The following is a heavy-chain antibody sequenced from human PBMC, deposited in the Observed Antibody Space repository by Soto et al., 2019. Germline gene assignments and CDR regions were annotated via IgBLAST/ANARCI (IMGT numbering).Heavy chain of an antibody. CDR3: ATLNSFGADY. J-gene: IGHJ4*02. D-gene: IGHD3-3*01. CDR2: IDNDGSIT. CDR1: GFTFSNYW. V-gene: IGHV3-74*01. Sequence: GGSLRLSCAASGFTFSNYWMHWVRQAPGKGLVWVSRIDNDGSITNYADSVKGRFTISRDNAKSTVSLQMSSLRAEDTAVYYCATLNSFGADYWGQGTPVTVSS.